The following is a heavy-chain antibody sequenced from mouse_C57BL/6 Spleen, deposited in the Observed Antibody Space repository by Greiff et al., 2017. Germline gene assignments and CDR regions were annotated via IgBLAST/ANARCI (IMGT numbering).Heavy chain of an antibody. CDR2: IDPSDSET. CDR3: ARQEEGNFDD. V-gene: IGHV1-52*01. J-gene: IGHJ2*01. CDR1: GFTFTSYW. Sequence: QVQLQQPGAELVRPGSSVTLSCKASGFTFTSYWMHWVKPRPIQGLEWIGYIDPSDSETHYNQKFQHKDTLTVDKSSSTAYVQHSSLTSEDSAVYYCARQEEGNFDDWGQGTTLTVSS.